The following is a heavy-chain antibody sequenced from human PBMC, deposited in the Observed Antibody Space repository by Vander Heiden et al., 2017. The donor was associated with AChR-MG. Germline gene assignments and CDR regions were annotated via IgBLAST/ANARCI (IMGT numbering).Heavy chain of an antibody. CDR3: ARDPATHDYPNSPIS. D-gene: IGHD4-17*01. J-gene: IGHJ4*02. CDR2: IKQDGSEK. V-gene: IGHV3-7*01. CDR1: GFTFSGYW. Sequence: EVQLVESGGGLVQPGGSLRLSCAASGFTFSGYWMSWVRQAPGKGLEWVANIKQDGSEKYYVDSVKGRFTISRDNAKNSLYLQMNSLRAEDTAVYYCARDPATHDYPNSPISWGQGTLVTVSS.